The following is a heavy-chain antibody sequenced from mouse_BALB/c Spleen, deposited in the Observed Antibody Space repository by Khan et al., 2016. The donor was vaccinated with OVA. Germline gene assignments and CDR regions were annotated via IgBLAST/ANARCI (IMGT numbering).Heavy chain of an antibody. CDR3: ARDYWFVY. V-gene: IGHV5-6-5*01. CDR2: ISTGDTT. CDR1: GFTFSNYA. Sequence: VQLKESGGGLVKPGGSLKVSCAASGFTFSNYAMSWVRQTPEKRLEWVASISTGDTTYYPDSVKGRFTISRDNARNILYLQMSSLMSDDTAMYYCARDYWFVYWGQGSLVTVSA. J-gene: IGHJ3*01.